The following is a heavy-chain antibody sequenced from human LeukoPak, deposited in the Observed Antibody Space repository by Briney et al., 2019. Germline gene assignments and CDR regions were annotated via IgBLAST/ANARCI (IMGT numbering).Heavy chain of an antibody. J-gene: IGHJ5*02. CDR3: ARDWRHSYDSSGDNWFDP. CDR2: INHSGST. Sequence: SETLSLTCAVYGGSFSGYYWSWIRQPPGKGLEWIGEINHSGSTNYNPSLKSRVTISVDTSKNQFSLKLSSVTAADTAVYYCARDWRHSYDSSGDNWFDPWGQGSLVTVSS. D-gene: IGHD3-22*01. CDR1: GGSFSGYY. V-gene: IGHV4-34*01.